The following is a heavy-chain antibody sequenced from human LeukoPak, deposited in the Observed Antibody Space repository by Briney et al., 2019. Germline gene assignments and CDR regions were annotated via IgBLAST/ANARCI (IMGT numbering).Heavy chain of an antibody. D-gene: IGHD4-17*01. CDR2: INHSGST. CDR1: GGSFSGYY. CDR3: AIHTPAGTYGDSRNWFDP. J-gene: IGHJ5*02. V-gene: IGHV4-34*01. Sequence: SETLSLTCAVYGGSFSGYYWSWIRQPPGKGLEWIGEINHSGSTNYNPSLKSRVTISVDTSKNQFSLELSSVTAADTAVYYCAIHTPAGTYGDSRNWFDPWGQGTLVTVSS.